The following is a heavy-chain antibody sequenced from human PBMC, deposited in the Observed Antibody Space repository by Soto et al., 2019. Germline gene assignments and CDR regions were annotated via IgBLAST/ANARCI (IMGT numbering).Heavy chain of an antibody. CDR1: GGSVSSGDYY. Sequence: QVQLRESGPGLLKPSQTLSLTCSVFGGSVSSGDYYWTWIRQSPGKGLEWIAYFSHGGNTYYSPSLKSRVTVSFNMPKKQFSLRLISVTAADTATYYCAVNGGNYNFDNWGQGTLVTVSS. D-gene: IGHD1-26*01. CDR2: FSHGGNT. V-gene: IGHV4-30-4*01. J-gene: IGHJ4*02. CDR3: AVNGGNYNFDN.